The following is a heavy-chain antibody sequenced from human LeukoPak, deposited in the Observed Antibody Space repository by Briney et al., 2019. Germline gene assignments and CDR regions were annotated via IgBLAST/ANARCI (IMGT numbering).Heavy chain of an antibody. CDR1: GYTFTSYY. CDR3: ARDREEGSGWYGGNWFDP. J-gene: IGHJ5*02. D-gene: IGHD6-19*01. CDR2: INPSGGST. Sequence: ASVKVSCKASGYTFTSYYTHWVRQAPGQGLEWMGIINPSGGSTSYAQKFQGRVTMTRDTSTSTVYMELSSLRSEDTAVYYCARDREEGSGWYGGNWFDPWGQGTLVTVSS. V-gene: IGHV1-46*01.